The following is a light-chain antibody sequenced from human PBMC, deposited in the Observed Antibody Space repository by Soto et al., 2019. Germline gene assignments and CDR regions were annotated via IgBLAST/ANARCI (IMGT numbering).Light chain of an antibody. V-gene: IGLV2-23*01. CDR3: CSYAGSSTYV. CDR1: SSDVGSYNF. Sequence: QSVLTQPASVSGSPGRSITISCTGTSSDVGSYNFVSWYQQHPGKAPKLMIYEGDKRPSGVSDRFSGSKSGNTASLTISGLQSEDEADYYCCSYAGSSTYVFGTGTKVTVL. CDR2: EGD. J-gene: IGLJ1*01.